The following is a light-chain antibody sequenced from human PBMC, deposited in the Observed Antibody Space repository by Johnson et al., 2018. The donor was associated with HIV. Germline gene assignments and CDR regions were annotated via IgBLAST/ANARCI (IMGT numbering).Light chain of an antibody. CDR3: GTWDSSLSGFYV. J-gene: IGLJ1*01. Sequence: QSVLTQPPSVSAAPGQRFTRSYSGSSSNIGNNFVSWFRQLPLRAPKVLIYDNNKRPSGIPDRFSGSKSGTSATLGITGLQTGDEADYYCGTWDSSLSGFYVFGSGTKVTVL. V-gene: IGLV1-51*01. CDR1: SSNIGNNF. CDR2: DNN.